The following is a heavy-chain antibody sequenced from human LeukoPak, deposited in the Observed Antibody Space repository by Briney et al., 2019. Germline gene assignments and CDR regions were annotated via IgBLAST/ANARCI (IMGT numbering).Heavy chain of an antibody. CDR2: ISSSSSTI. CDR1: GFTFSSYS. Sequence: GGSLRLSCAASGFTFSSYSMNWVRQAPGKGLEWVSYISSSSSTIYYADSVKGRFTISRDNAKNSLYLQMNSLRAEDTAVYYCARGGRLWLGEFDPWGQGTLVTVSS. D-gene: IGHD3-10*01. J-gene: IGHJ5*02. CDR3: ARGGRLWLGEFDP. V-gene: IGHV3-48*04.